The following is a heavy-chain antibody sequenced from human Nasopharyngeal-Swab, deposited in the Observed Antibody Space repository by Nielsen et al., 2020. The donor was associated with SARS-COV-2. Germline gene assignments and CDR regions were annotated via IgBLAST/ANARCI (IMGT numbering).Heavy chain of an antibody. J-gene: IGHJ6*02. V-gene: IGHV3-21*01. CDR3: ARALFGVVIIPPHYGMDV. Sequence: GGSLRLSCAASGFTFSSYGMNWVRQAPGKGLEWVSSISSSSSYIYYADSVKGRFTISRDNAKNSLYLQMNSLRAEDTAVYYCARALFGVVIIPPHYGMDVWGQGTTVTVSS. CDR2: ISSSSSYI. CDR1: GFTFSSYG. D-gene: IGHD3-3*01.